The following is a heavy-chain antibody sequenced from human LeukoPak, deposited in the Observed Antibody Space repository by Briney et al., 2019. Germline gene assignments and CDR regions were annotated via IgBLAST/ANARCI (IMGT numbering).Heavy chain of an antibody. CDR3: ARESYYYDSSGYRRMAAFDI. V-gene: IGHV1-18*01. CDR1: GYTFTSYG. D-gene: IGHD3-22*01. CDR2: ISAYNGNT. J-gene: IGHJ3*02. Sequence: ASVKVSCKASGYTFTSYGISWVRQAPGQVLEWMGWISAYNGNTNYAQKLQGRVTMTTDTSTSTAYMELRSLRSDDTAVYYCARESYYYDSSGYRRMAAFDIWGQGTMVTVSS.